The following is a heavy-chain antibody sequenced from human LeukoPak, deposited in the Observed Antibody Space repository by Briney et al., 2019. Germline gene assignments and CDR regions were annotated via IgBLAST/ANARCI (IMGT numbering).Heavy chain of an antibody. J-gene: IGHJ5*02. CDR3: ARDSASLWFGALSSWFAP. CDR2: IISINYI. Sequence: GALLLSCAASGFTFISYSMNWGRQAPGKGLEWGSSIISINYIYYANSVQARFTISRDNANYSLYLQMNSLRAEDTAVYYCARDSASLWFGALSSWFAPWGQGTLVTVSS. D-gene: IGHD3-10*01. CDR1: GFTFISYS. V-gene: IGHV3-21*01.